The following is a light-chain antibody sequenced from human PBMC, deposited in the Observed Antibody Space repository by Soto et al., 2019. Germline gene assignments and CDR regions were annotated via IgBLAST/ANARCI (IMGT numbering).Light chain of an antibody. Sequence: DIQMTQSPRFLSASVGDRVTITSRASQNIRTYLTWYQHKPGKGPTVLIYAASTLHRGVPSRFSGSTTGTEFAVAMTGLQPEDSATYDCQQSPSSRRTFGMGTEVDI. J-gene: IGKJ3*01. V-gene: IGKV1-39*01. CDR1: QNIRTY. CDR2: AAS. CDR3: QQSPSSRRT.